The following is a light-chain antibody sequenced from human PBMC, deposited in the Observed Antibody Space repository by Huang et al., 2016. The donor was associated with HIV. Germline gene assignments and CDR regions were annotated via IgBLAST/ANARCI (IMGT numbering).Light chain of an antibody. Sequence: VMMSQSPATLAASPGERVTRSCGASQSVNTNLAWYQQKPGQPPRLLIYAASTRATVVPARCAGSGSGTEFTLTIDSLQCDDFAVYYCQQYNKWPPEYTFGQGTRLEIK. CDR3: QQYNKWPPEYT. CDR1: QSVNTN. V-gene: IGKV3-15*01. J-gene: IGKJ2*01. CDR2: AAS.